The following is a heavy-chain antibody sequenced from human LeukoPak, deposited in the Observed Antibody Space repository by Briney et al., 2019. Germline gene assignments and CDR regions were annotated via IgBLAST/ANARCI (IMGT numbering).Heavy chain of an antibody. D-gene: IGHD3-10*01. V-gene: IGHV3-49*04. CDR1: GFTFGDYA. Sequence: GGSLRLSCTASGFTFGDYAMSWVRQAPGKGLEWVGFIRSKAYGGTTEYAASVKGRFTISRDDSKSIAYLQMNSLKTEDTAVYYCTRDPISGSYYIEDYWGQGTLVTVPS. J-gene: IGHJ4*02. CDR2: IRSKAYGGTT. CDR3: TRDPISGSYYIEDY.